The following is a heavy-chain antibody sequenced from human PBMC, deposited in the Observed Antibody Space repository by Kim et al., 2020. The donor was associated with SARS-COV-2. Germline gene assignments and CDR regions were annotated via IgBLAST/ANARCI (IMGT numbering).Heavy chain of an antibody. Sequence: SETLSLTCTVSGGSISSINYHWGWVRQPPGKGLEWVGNIYYNGATYYNPSLKSRVTISEDTSKNEFSLKLTSVTAADTAVYYCARDSAPPVAVAGAMDVWGQGTTVTVSS. CDR2: IYYNGAT. CDR3: ARDSAPPVAVAGAMDV. V-gene: IGHV4-39*07. J-gene: IGHJ6*02. D-gene: IGHD6-19*01. CDR1: GGSISSINYH.